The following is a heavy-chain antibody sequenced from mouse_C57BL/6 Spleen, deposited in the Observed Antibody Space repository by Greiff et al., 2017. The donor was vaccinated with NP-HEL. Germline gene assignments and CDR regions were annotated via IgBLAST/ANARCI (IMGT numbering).Heavy chain of an antibody. V-gene: IGHV3-8*01. CDR1: GYSITSDY. D-gene: IGHD2-3*01. J-gene: IGHJ4*01. CDR3: ARWTYDGYYEDYAMDY. Sequence: EVKLMESGPGLAKPSQTLSLTCSVTGYSITSDYWNWIRKFPGNKLEYMGNISYSGSTYYNPSLKSRISITRDTSKNQYYLQLNSVTTEDTATYYCARWTYDGYYEDYAMDYWGQGTSVTVSS. CDR2: ISYSGST.